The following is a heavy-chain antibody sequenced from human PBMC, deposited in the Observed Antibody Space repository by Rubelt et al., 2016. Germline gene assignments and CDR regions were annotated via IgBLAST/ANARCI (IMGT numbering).Heavy chain of an antibody. CDR1: GGSISSSNW. CDR3: AAGHIAAAANVIDY. V-gene: IGHV4-4*02. CDR2: IYHRGST. D-gene: IGHD6-13*01. J-gene: IGHJ4*02. Sequence: QLQLQESGPGLVKPSETLSLTCPVSGGSISSSNWWSWVRQPPGKGLEWLGEIYHRGSTNYNPSLKSRVTISVDKSKNQFSLKLSSVTAADTAGYYWAAGHIAAAANVIDYWGQGTLVTVSA.